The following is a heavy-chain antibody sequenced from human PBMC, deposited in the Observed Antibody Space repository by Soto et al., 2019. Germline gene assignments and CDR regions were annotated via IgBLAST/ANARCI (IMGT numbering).Heavy chain of an antibody. CDR2: ISYSGSTK. V-gene: IGHV3-30-3*01. CDR1: GFIFSSYA. CDR3: AESD. J-gene: IGHJ4*02. Sequence: QVHLVESGGGVVQPGRSLRLCCAASGFIFSSYAMHWVRQAPGKGLEWVAAISYSGSTKYYADSVKGRFTISRDNSKNTLYLQMNSLKVEDTAVYYCAESDWGQGTLVTVSS.